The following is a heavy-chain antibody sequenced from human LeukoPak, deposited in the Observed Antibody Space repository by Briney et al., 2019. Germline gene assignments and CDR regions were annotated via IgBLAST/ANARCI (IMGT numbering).Heavy chain of an antibody. J-gene: IGHJ3*02. CDR2: IYYSGST. CDR1: GGSISSGGYY. V-gene: IGHV4-31*03. CDR3: ARWTTYPRNAFDI. D-gene: IGHD4-11*01. Sequence: SETLSLTCTVSGGSISSGGYYWSWICQHPGKGLEWIGYIYYSGSTYYNPSFKSRVTISVDTSKNQFPLKLSSVTAADTAVYYCARWTTYPRNAFDIWGQGTMVTVSS.